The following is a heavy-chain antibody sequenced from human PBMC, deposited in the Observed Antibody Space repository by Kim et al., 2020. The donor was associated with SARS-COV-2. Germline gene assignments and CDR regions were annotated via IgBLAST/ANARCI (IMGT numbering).Heavy chain of an antibody. CDR2: ISSSGDTL. CDR1: GFTFSSFA. CDR3: VTTYDFWSGSGGMDV. Sequence: GGSLRLSCVASGFTFSSFAMSWVRQAPGKGLEWVSGISSSGDTLSKADSVKGRFTISRDNSKNTLYLQMNNLRAEDTALYYCVTTYDFWSGSGGMDVWGQGTTVTVS. J-gene: IGHJ6*02. V-gene: IGHV3-23*01. D-gene: IGHD3-3*01.